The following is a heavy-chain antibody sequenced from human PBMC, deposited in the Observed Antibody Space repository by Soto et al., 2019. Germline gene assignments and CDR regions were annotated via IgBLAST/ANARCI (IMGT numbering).Heavy chain of an antibody. V-gene: IGHV3-23*01. D-gene: IGHD3-10*01. Sequence: EVQLLESGGGLVQPGGSLRLSCAASGFTFSSYAMTWVRQAPGKGLEWVSGISGSGGSTYYADSVKGRFTVSRESSKNTLYLQMNSLRAEDTAVYYCAKDERGGSGSDCVYWGQGTLVTVSS. J-gene: IGHJ4*02. CDR3: AKDERGGSGSDCVY. CDR2: ISGSGGST. CDR1: GFTFSSYA.